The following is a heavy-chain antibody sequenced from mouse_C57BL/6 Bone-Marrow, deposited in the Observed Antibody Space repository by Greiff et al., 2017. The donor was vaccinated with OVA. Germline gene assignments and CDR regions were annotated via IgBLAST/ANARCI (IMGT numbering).Heavy chain of an antibody. CDR3: ASELLRPYYFDY. CDR2: IYPRSGNT. Sequence: QVQLQQSGAELARPGASVKLSCKASGYTFTSYGISWVKQRTGQGLEWIGEIYPRSGNTYYNEKFKGKATLTADKSSSTAYMELRSLTSEDSAVYFCASELLRPYYFDYWGQGTTLTVSS. V-gene: IGHV1-81*01. D-gene: IGHD1-2*01. CDR1: GYTFTSYG. J-gene: IGHJ2*01.